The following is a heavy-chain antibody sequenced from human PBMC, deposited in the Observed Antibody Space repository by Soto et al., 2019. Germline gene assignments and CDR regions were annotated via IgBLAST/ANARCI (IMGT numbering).Heavy chain of an antibody. D-gene: IGHD3-9*01. CDR3: ATRRATYYDILNVARLASFYS. V-gene: IGHV3-21*01. J-gene: IGHJ3*02. Sequence: GGSLRLSCAASGFTIGSYSMNWVRQAPGKRQKRVSPISSSSRYIDYADSVTGRFTICSDTAKNSLNLQLNSMRAEDTAVYYCATRRATYYDILNVARLASFYSWGQGTMVTVSS. CDR2: ISSSSRYI. CDR1: GFTIGSYS.